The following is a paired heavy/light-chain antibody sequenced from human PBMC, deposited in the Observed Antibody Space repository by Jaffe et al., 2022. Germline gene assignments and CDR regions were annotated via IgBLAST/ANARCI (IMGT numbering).Light chain of an antibody. V-gene: IGKV3-20*01. Sequence: EIVLTQSPGTLSLSPGERATLSCRASQSITSNYLAWYQQKPGQAPRVLIYGASSRATGTPDRFSGSGSGTDFTLTISRLEPEDFAVYYCQHYDTSLTFGGGTKVEIQ. CDR3: QHYDTSLT. CDR2: GAS. J-gene: IGKJ4*01. CDR1: QSITSNY.
Heavy chain of an antibody. V-gene: IGHV3-74*01. CDR2: INNDGITT. J-gene: IGHJ4*02. CDR1: GFTFSDYW. Sequence: EVHLVESGGGLVRPGGSLRLSCAASGFTFSDYWMHWVRQAPGKGLVWVSHINNDGITTNYADSVKGRFTISRDNARNTVYLQMNSLRADDTAMYYCARRFPSGIHLYLDSWGQGTLVTVSS. CDR3: ARRFPSGIHLYLDS. D-gene: IGHD1-1*01.